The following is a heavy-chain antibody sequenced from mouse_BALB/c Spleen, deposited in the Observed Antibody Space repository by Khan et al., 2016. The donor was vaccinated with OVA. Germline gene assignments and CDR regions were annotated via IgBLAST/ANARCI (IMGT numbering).Heavy chain of an antibody. CDR2: ISYRGNT. Sequence: EVQLQESGPGLVKPSQSLSLTCPVTGYSITSDYAWNWIRQFPGNKLEWMGFISYRGNTYSSPSPKSRFAITRSTSKNQFFLQLNAVTTEETATDYCARVYGGDFDYWGQGTTLTVSS. J-gene: IGHJ2*01. D-gene: IGHD1-1*01. CDR3: ARVYGGDFDY. CDR1: GYSITSDYA. V-gene: IGHV3-2*02.